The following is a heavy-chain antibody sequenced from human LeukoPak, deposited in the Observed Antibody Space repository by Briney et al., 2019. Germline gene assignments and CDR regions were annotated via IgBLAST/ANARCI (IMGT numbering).Heavy chain of an antibody. CDR1: GFTFSSYA. V-gene: IGHV3-23*01. D-gene: IGHD3-22*01. CDR3: AKSLLLYYYDSSGLTFDY. J-gene: IGHJ4*02. CDR2: ISGSGGST. Sequence: GGSLRLSCAASGFTFSSYAMSWVRQAPGKGLEWVSAISGSGGSTYYADSVKGRFTISRDNSKNTLYLQMNSLRAEDTAVYYCAKSLLLYYYDSSGLTFDYWGQGTLVTVSS.